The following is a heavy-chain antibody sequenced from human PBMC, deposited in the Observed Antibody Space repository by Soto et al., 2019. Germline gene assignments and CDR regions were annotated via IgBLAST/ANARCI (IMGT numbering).Heavy chain of an antibody. V-gene: IGHV4-34*01. Sequence: SETLSLTCAVNSESLSGYYWSWIRQSPGKGLEWIGEIDGSGNTNYSPSLRSRVAMSVDTSKNHFSLNLNSVSAADAAAYYCVGARGRLVGFDYWGQGTLVTVSS. CDR1: SESLSGYY. D-gene: IGHD1-26*01. J-gene: IGHJ4*02. CDR3: VGARGRLVGFDY. CDR2: IDGSGNT.